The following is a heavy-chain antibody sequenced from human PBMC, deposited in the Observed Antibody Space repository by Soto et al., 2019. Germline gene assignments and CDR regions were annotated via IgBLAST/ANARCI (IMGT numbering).Heavy chain of an antibody. D-gene: IGHD3-22*01. J-gene: IGHJ3*02. CDR3: AIEGGGLPDYYYDSSGYPDAFDI. V-gene: IGHV1-18*01. CDR2: ISAYNGNT. CDR1: GYTFTTYV. Sequence: QVQLVQSGAEVKKPGASVKVSCKASGYTFTTYVISWVRQAPGQGLEWMGWISAYNGNTNYAQKFQGRVTMTTDTSTSKAYMELRSLRSDDTAVYYCAIEGGGLPDYYYDSSGYPDAFDIWGQGTMVTVSS.